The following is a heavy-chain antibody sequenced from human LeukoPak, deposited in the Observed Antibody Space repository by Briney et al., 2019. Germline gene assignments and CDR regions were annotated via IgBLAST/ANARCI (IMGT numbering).Heavy chain of an antibody. CDR3: TNMYSLNY. CDR2: IMCDRIST. CDR1: GFTFSSYW. V-gene: IGHV3-74*01. D-gene: IGHD6-13*01. Sequence: GGSLRLSCVGSGFTFSSYWMHWVRQTPGKGLVWVSRIMCDRISTNYADSVRGRFTISRDNAKNTLYLQMNSLRAEDTAVYYCTNMYSLNYWGRGTLVTVSS. J-gene: IGHJ4*02.